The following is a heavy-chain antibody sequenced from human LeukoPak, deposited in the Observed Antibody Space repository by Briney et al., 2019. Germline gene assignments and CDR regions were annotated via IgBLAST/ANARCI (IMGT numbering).Heavy chain of an antibody. J-gene: IGHJ4*02. CDR3: ATSGYDTSPEY. CDR2: IYYSGST. Sequence: SETLSLTCTVSGVSISSSSYYWGWIRQPPGKGLEWIGSIYYSGSTYYNPSLKSRVTISVDTSKNQFSLKLSSVTAADTAVYYCATSGYDTSPEYWGQGTLVTVSS. D-gene: IGHD5-12*01. CDR1: GVSISSSSYY. V-gene: IGHV4-39*01.